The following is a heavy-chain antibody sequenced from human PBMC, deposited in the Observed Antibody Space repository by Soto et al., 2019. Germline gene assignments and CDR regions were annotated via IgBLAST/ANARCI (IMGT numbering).Heavy chain of an antibody. V-gene: IGHV1-18*04. Sequence: ASVKVSCKASGYTFTSYGISWVRQAPGQGLEWLGWISAYNGNTNYAQKLQGRVTMTTDTSTSTAYMELRSLRSDDTAVYYCARDHIWYYDSSGYPDYWGQGTLVTVSS. CDR1: GYTFTSYG. CDR3: ARDHIWYYDSSGYPDY. D-gene: IGHD3-22*01. J-gene: IGHJ4*02. CDR2: ISAYNGNT.